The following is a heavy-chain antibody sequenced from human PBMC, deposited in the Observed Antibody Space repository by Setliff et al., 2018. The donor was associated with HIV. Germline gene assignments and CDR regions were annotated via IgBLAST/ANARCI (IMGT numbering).Heavy chain of an antibody. D-gene: IGHD3-22*01. CDR3: AREIVGIDP. J-gene: IGHJ5*02. CDR1: GDSISSGGHY. CDR2: IHYSGST. Sequence: SETLSLTCSVSGDSISSGGHYWSWIRQSPGKGLEWIGYIHYSGSTYFNPSLKSRVSISTDTSKNQFSLKLSSVAAADTAVYYCAREIVGIDPWGQGTLVTVSS. V-gene: IGHV4-31*03.